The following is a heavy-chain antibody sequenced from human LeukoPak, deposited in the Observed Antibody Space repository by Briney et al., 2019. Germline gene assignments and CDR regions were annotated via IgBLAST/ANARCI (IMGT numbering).Heavy chain of an antibody. J-gene: IGHJ4*02. Sequence: GESLKISCKGSGYSFTSYWIGWVRQMPGKGLEWMGIIYPGDSDTRYSPSFQGQVSISADMSISTAYLQWSTLKASDTAMYYCARQASAAGNFDFWGQGTLVTVSS. CDR3: ARQASAAGNFDF. D-gene: IGHD6-13*01. CDR1: GYSFTSYW. V-gene: IGHV5-51*01. CDR2: IYPGDSDT.